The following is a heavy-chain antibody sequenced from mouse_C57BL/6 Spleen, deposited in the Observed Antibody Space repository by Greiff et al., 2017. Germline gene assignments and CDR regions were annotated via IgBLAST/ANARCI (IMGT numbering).Heavy chain of an antibody. D-gene: IGHD1-1*01. CDR3: ARGDYGSSFSLFDY. Sequence: VQLQQPGAELVKPGASVKLSCKASGYTFTSYWMHWVKQRPGRGLEWIGRIDPNSGGTKYNEKFKGKATLTADKSSSTAYMQLSSLTSEDSAVYFCARGDYGSSFSLFDYWGQGTTLTVSS. CDR1: GYTFTSYW. V-gene: IGHV1-62-3*01. J-gene: IGHJ2*01. CDR2: IDPNSGGT.